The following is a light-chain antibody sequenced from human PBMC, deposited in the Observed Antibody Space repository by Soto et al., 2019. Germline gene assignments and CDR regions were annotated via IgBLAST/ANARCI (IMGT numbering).Light chain of an antibody. J-gene: IGLJ1*01. V-gene: IGLV2-14*01. CDR2: DVA. Sequence: QSALTQPASVSGSPGQSIAISCTGTSSDVGGYNYVSWYQQHPGKAPKLMLYDVAIRPSGVSDRFSGSKSGNTASLTISGLQAEDAADYYCTSYTTSSTYVFGTGTKLTVL. CDR1: SSDVGGYNY. CDR3: TSYTTSSTYV.